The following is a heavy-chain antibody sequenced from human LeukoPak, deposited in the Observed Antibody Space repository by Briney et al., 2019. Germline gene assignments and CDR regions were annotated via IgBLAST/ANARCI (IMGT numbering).Heavy chain of an antibody. CDR2: INPNSGGT. Sequence: ASVKVSCKASGYTFTGYYMHWVRQASGQGLEWMGRINPNSGGTNYAQKFQGRVTMTRDTSISTAYMELSRLRSDDTAVYYCARWSGYSSSVDYWGQGTLVTVSS. CDR3: ARWSGYSSSVDY. V-gene: IGHV1-2*06. J-gene: IGHJ4*02. D-gene: IGHD6-6*01. CDR1: GYTFTGYY.